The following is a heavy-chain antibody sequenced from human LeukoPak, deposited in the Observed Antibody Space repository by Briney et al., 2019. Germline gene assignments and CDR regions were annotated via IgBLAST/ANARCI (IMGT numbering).Heavy chain of an antibody. Sequence: GGSLRLSCAASGFTFSSYSMNWVRQAPGKGLEWVSSISSSSAYINYADSVKGRFTISRDNAKNSLYLQMNSLRAEDTAVYYCARVDYDVSTGYQNYFGFWGQGTLVTVSS. V-gene: IGHV3-21*01. D-gene: IGHD3-9*01. CDR3: ARVDYDVSTGYQNYFGF. J-gene: IGHJ4*02. CDR2: ISSSSAYI. CDR1: GFTFSSYS.